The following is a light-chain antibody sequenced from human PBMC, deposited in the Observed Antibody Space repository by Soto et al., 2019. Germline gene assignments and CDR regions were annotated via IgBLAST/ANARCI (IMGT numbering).Light chain of an antibody. V-gene: IGKV1D-12*01. CDR2: AAS. CDR1: QDISRW. Sequence: DIQMTQSPFSVSASVGDRVTITCGASQDISRWLAWYQQKPGKAPKLLIYAASSLQSGVPSRFSGSGSGTDFTLTIDSLQPEDFASYYCQQANSFPITLGGGTKVEIK. J-gene: IGKJ4*01. CDR3: QQANSFPIT.